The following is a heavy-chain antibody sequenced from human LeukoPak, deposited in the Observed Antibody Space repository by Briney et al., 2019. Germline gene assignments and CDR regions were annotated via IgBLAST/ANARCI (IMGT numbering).Heavy chain of an antibody. D-gene: IGHD1-20*01. CDR1: GFTFSSYA. CDR3: VKGGRNNWNPPGIDY. V-gene: IGHV3-64D*09. Sequence: GGSLRLSCAASGFTFSSYAMHWVRQAPGKGLEYVSAISSNGGSTYYADSVKGRFTISRDNSKNTLYLQMSSLRAEDTAVYYCVKGGRNNWNPPGIDYWGQGTLVTVPS. CDR2: ISSNGGST. J-gene: IGHJ4*02.